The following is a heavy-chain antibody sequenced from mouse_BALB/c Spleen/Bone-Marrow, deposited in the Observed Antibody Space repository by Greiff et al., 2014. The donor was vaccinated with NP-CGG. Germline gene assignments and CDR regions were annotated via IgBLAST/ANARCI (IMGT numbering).Heavy chain of an antibody. Sequence: VQLQQSGAELAKPGASVKMSCKTFGYIFATYWMHWVKQRPGQGLEWIGNFNPSTGYTEYNQKFKDKSTLTADKSSNTAFMQLSCLTSAVSAVYYCVVGAYYAFDYWGQGTSVTVSS. CDR3: VVGAYYAFDY. CDR2: FNPSTGYT. V-gene: IGHV1-7*01. J-gene: IGHJ4*01. D-gene: IGHD2-12*01. CDR1: GYIFATYW.